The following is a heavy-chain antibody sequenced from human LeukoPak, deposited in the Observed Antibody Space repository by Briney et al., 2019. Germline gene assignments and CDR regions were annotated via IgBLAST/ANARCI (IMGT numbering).Heavy chain of an antibody. CDR3: ASIGYTTVAFDI. V-gene: IGHV4-34*01. D-gene: IGHD5-24*01. J-gene: IGHJ3*02. CDR2: INHSGST. Sequence: SETLSLTCTVSGGSISSYYWSWIRQPPGKGLEWIGEINHSGSTNYNPSLKSRVTIPVDRSKNQFSLKLSSVTAADTAVYYCASIGYTTVAFDIWGQGTMVTVSS. CDR1: GGSISSYY.